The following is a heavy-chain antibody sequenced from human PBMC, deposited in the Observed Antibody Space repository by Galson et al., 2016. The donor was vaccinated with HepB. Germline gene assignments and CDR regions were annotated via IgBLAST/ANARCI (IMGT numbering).Heavy chain of an antibody. CDR2: IYNSGST. J-gene: IGHJ4*02. CDR3: ARYSNYGDYGYFDY. D-gene: IGHD4-17*01. Sequence: SETLSLTCTVSGGSVSRINHFWTWTRQPPGKGLEWIGYIYNSGSTNYNASLRSRVTILVDKSKNQFSLKLNSVTAADTAVYYCARYSNYGDYGYFDYWGQGTLVTVSS. V-gene: IGHV4-61*01. CDR1: GGSVSRINHF.